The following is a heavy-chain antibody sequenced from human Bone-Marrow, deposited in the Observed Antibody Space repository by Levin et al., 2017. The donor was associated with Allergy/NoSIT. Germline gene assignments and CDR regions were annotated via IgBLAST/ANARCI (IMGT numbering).Heavy chain of an antibody. CDR2: ISPEGART. CDR1: GFTFESFA. V-gene: IGHV3-74*03. D-gene: IGHD6-13*01. J-gene: IGHJ4*02. Sequence: PGGSLRLSCVGSGFTAASGFTFESFAFHWVRQVPGKGLLWVARISPEGARTSYADSVKGRFTISRDNAKDMVFLHMTSLRANDTGVYYCAREGWYCSSMNCQFLDHWGQGTQVTVSS. CDR3: AREGWYCSSMNCQFLDH.